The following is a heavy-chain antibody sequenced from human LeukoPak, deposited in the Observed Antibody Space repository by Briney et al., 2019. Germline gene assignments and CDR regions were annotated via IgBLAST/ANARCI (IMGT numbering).Heavy chain of an antibody. CDR1: GGSFSGYY. V-gene: IGHV4-34*01. J-gene: IGHJ5*02. Sequence: SGTLSLTCAVYGGSFSGYYWSWIRQPPGKGLEWIGEINHSGSTNYNPSLKSRVTISVDTSKNQFSLKLSSVTAADTAVYYCARGKRGWFDPWGQGTLVTVSS. CDR3: ARGKRGWFDP. CDR2: INHSGST.